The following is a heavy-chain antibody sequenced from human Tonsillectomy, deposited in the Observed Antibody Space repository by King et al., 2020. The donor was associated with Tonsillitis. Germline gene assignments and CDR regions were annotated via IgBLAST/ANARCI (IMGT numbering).Heavy chain of an antibody. CDR1: GFTFSSYA. V-gene: IGHV3-23*04. Sequence: VQLVESGGDLVQPGGSLRLSCAASGFTFSSYAMSWVRQAPGKGLEWVSTISGSGVSTYYADSVKGRVTISRDNSKNTLHLQMNSLRAEDRAVYYCAKGAAGVVGAASGAFDYWGQGTLVTVSS. CDR3: AKGAAGVVGAASGAFDY. D-gene: IGHD6-19*01. J-gene: IGHJ4*02. CDR2: ISGSGVST.